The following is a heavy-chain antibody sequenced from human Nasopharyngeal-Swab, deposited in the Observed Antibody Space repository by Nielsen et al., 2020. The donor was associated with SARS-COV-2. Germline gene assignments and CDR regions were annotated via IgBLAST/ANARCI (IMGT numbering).Heavy chain of an antibody. Sequence: SGPTLVKPTQTLTLTCTFSGFSLSTTGMCVSWIRQPPGKALEWLARIDWDDDKYYSTSLKTRLTISKDTSKNQVVLTMTNMDPVDTATYYCARGYYYDSSGYFDYWGQGTLVTVSS. CDR2: IDWDDDK. V-gene: IGHV2-70*11. CDR1: GFSLSTTGMC. CDR3: ARGYYYDSSGYFDY. D-gene: IGHD3-22*01. J-gene: IGHJ4*02.